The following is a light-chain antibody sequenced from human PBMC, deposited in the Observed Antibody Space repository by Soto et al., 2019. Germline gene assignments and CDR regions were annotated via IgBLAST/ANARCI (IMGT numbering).Light chain of an antibody. J-gene: IGKJ1*01. Sequence: GARVAIAFRPSRDTMSEFRGYQQRPGQAPKVLIYAASSLQRGVPSRFSGSGSGTDFTLTISSLHPEDFATYYWLQDYSYPWAFGQGTKVDI. CDR3: LQDYSYPWA. CDR2: AAS. CDR1: RDTMSE. V-gene: IGKV1-6*01.